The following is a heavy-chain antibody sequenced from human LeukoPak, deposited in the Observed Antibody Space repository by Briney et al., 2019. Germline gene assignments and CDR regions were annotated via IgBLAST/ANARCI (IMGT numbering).Heavy chain of an antibody. V-gene: IGHV3-21*01. CDR3: VKGYYYDSSGHLDS. J-gene: IGHJ4*02. Sequence: GGSLRLSCAGSGFTFSSYSMNWVRQAPGKGLEWVSSISSSSSYIYYADSVKGRFTISRDNARNSLYLQMNSLRAEDTAVYYCVKGYYYDSSGHLDSWGQGTLVTVSS. CDR2: ISSSSSYI. D-gene: IGHD3-22*01. CDR1: GFTFSSYS.